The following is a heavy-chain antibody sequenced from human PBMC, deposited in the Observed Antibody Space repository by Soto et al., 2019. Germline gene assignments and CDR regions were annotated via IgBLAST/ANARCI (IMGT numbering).Heavy chain of an antibody. V-gene: IGHV3-74*01. CDR3: ATGGSGYFRY. CDR1: GFTFSTYW. D-gene: IGHD3-22*01. Sequence: EVQLVESGGGLVQPGGSLRLSCAASGFTFSTYWMHWVRQAPGKGLEWVSRIKTDGSYTNYADSVKGRFTISRDNAKNTLFLQMDSLGAEDPAVYLCATGGSGYFRYWGQGTLVTVSS. J-gene: IGHJ4*02. CDR2: IKTDGSYT.